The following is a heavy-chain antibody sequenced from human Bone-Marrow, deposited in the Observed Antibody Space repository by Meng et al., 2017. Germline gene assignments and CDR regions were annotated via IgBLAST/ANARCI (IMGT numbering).Heavy chain of an antibody. CDR3: ASWIYSCGWQ. Sequence: QVHVEGPGPGLVKPSGSLSLTCFVSCGSSSSMDWWSWVRQPPGKGLEWIGEIYHGGDTNYNPSLKSRVTIARDKSKNQFSLKLSSVTAADTAVYYCASWIYSCGWQWGQGALVTVSS. CDR2: IYHGGDT. V-gene: IGHV4/OR15-8*02. CDR1: CGSSSSMDW. J-gene: IGHJ4*02. D-gene: IGHD6-19*01.